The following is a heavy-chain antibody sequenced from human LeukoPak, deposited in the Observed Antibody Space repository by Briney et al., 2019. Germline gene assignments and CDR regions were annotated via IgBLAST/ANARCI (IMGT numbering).Heavy chain of an antibody. Sequence: SETLSLTCAVYGGSFSGYYWSWIRQPPGKGLEWIGEINHSGSTYYNPSLKSRVTISVDTSKNQFSLKLSSVTAADTAVYYCARAALLWFGELSPAYFDYWGQGTLVTVSS. V-gene: IGHV4-34*01. CDR1: GGSFSGYY. CDR3: ARAALLWFGELSPAYFDY. D-gene: IGHD3-10*01. J-gene: IGHJ4*02. CDR2: INHSGST.